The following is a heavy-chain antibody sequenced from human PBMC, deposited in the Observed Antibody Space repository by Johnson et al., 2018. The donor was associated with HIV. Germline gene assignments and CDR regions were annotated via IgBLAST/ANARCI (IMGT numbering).Heavy chain of an antibody. CDR3: ASFAAAGDAFDI. Sequence: QVLLVESGGGVVQPGGSLRLSCAASGFTFSSYGMHWVRQAPGKGLEWVAFIRYDGTNKYYADSMKGRFTISRDNSRNTMYLQMNSLRAEDTAVYYCASFAAAGDAFDIWGQGTMVTVSS. V-gene: IGHV3-30*02. CDR2: IRYDGTNK. J-gene: IGHJ3*02. D-gene: IGHD6-13*01. CDR1: GFTFSSYG.